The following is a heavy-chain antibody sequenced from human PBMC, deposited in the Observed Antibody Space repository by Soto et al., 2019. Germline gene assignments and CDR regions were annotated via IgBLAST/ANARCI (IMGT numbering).Heavy chain of an antibody. CDR3: AKVSPEINCNDFDY. CDR1: GFTFNTYA. J-gene: IGHJ4*02. CDR2: ISGSGDTT. D-gene: IGHD2-21*01. V-gene: IGHV3-23*01. Sequence: PGGSLRLSCAASGFTFNTYAMSWVRQAPGKGMEWVSIISGSGDTTFYADSVKGRFTISRDNSKNTLYLQMNSLRAEDTSLHHCAKVSPEINCNDFDYWGQGTPVTVSS.